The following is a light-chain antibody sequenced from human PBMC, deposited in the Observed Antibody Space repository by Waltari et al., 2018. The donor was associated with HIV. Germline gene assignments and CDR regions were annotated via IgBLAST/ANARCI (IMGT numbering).Light chain of an antibody. CDR1: SSNIENDN. CDR3: VGWDSRLRGYV. J-gene: IGLJ1*01. Sequence: QSVLTQPPSASGAPGQRVTISCSGSSSNIENDNVYWYQQFPGAAPKLLIYKDTQLPSGVPARFTGSKSGTSASLAIVGLRSDDEADYYCVGWDSRLRGYVFGAGTKVTV. V-gene: IGLV1-47*01. CDR2: KDT.